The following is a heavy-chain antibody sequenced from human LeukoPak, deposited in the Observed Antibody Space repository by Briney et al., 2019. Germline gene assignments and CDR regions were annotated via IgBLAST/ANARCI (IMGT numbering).Heavy chain of an antibody. CDR1: GGSVSSGSYY. Sequence: SETLSLTCTVSGGSVSSGSYYWSWIRQPPGKGLEWIGYIYYSGSTNYNPSLKSRVTISVDTSKNQFSLKLSSVTATDTAVYYCARGVSMIVVVIHDWYFDLWGRGTLVTVSS. J-gene: IGHJ2*01. CDR2: IYYSGST. D-gene: IGHD3-22*01. V-gene: IGHV4-61*01. CDR3: ARGVSMIVVVIHDWYFDL.